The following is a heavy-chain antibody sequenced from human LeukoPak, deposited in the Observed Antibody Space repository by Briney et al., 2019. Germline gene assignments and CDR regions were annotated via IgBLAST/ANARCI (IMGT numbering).Heavy chain of an antibody. CDR2: IIPILGIA. D-gene: IGHD3-16*02. Sequence: SVKVSCKASGGTFSSYAISWVRQAPGQGLEWMGRIIPILGIANYAQKFQGRVTITADKSTSTAYMELSSLRSEDTAVYYCARGLYSGPSAVDYWGQGTLVTVSS. CDR3: ARGLYSGPSAVDY. J-gene: IGHJ4*02. CDR1: GGTFSSYA. V-gene: IGHV1-69*04.